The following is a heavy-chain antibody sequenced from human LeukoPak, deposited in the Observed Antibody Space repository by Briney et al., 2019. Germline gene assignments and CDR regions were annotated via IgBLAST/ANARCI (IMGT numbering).Heavy chain of an antibody. CDR1: GYSISSGYY. J-gene: IGHJ5*02. Sequence: PSETLSLTCAVSGYSISSGYYWGWIRQPPGKGLEWIGSIYHSGSTCYNPTLKSRVTISVDTSKNQFSLKLSSVTAADTAVYYCARSGPLGYCSSTSCYTPNWFDPWGQGTLVTVSS. CDR3: ARSGPLGYCSSTSCYTPNWFDP. V-gene: IGHV4-38-2*01. D-gene: IGHD2-2*02. CDR2: IYHSGST.